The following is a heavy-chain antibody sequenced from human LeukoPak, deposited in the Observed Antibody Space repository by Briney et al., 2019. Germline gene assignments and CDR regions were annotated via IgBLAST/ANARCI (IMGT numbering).Heavy chain of an antibody. D-gene: IGHD3-10*01. CDR3: AKDQPLRGVMDY. V-gene: IGHV3-53*01. CDR2: IYSGGST. CDR1: GFTVSSNY. J-gene: IGHJ4*02. Sequence: GGSLRLSCAASGFTVSSNYMSWVRQAPGKGLEWVSVIYSGGSTYYADSVKGRFTISRDNSKNTLYLQMNSLRAEDTAVYYCAKDQPLRGVMDYWGQGTLVTVSS.